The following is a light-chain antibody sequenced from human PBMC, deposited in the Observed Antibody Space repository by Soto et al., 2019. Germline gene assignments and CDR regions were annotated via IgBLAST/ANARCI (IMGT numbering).Light chain of an antibody. V-gene: IGLV1-44*01. Sequence: QSVLTQPPSASGTPGQRVTISCSGSSSNIGSHTVNWYQQLPGTAPRLLIYSNTQRPSGVPDRFSGSKSGTSASLAISGLQSEYEADYYCAAWDDSPNGVVFGGGTQLTVL. CDR1: SSNIGSHT. CDR2: SNT. CDR3: AAWDDSPNGVV. J-gene: IGLJ2*01.